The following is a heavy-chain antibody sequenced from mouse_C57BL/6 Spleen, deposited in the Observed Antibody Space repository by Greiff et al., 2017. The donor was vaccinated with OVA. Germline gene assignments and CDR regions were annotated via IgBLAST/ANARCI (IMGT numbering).Heavy chain of an antibody. CDR2: IDPNSGGT. J-gene: IGHJ4*01. D-gene: IGHD1-1*01. Sequence: QVQLQQPGAELVQPGASVTLSCKASGYTFTSYWMHWVQQRPGRGLEWIGRIDPNSGGTKYTEMFTSKATLTVDTPSSTAYMLLSSLTSEDSAVYDCEMGVSTTIVATDYYAMDDWGQGTSVTVSS. CDR1: GYTFTSYW. CDR3: EMGVSTTIVATDYYAMDD. V-gene: IGHV1-72*01.